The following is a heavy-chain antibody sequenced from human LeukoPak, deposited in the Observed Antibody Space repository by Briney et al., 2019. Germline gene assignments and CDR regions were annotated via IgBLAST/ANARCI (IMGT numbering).Heavy chain of an antibody. CDR3: ARGGGLRGATLGYFDY. CDR2: IYYRVTS. Sequence: PSETLSLTCTVSGDSISTYYWSWIRQPPGKGREWIGYIYYRVTSDYTPPLKSRVTMTRDTSTSTVYMELSSLRSEDTGVYYCARGGGLRGATLGYFDYWGQGPLVTVSS. CDR1: GDSISTYY. J-gene: IGHJ4*02. V-gene: IGHV4-59*01. D-gene: IGHD1-26*01.